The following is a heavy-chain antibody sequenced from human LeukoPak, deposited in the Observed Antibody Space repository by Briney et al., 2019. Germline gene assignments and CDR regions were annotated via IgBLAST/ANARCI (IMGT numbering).Heavy chain of an antibody. CDR1: GFTFSSAW. CDR2: IKSKDDGGTR. Sequence: GRSLRLSCAASGFTFSSAWMSWVRQAPGKGLEWVGRIKSKDDGGTRDYAAPVKVRFTISRDDSKNTLYLQMNSLKTEDTAVYYCTTDYTSGNPYWGQGTLVTVSS. CDR3: TTDYTSGNPY. D-gene: IGHD3-10*01. J-gene: IGHJ4*02. V-gene: IGHV3-15*01.